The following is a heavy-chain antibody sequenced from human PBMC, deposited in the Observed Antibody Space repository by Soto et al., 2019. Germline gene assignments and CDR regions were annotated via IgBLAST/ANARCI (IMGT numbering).Heavy chain of an antibody. D-gene: IGHD3-3*01. V-gene: IGHV4-4*09. CDR1: GGSISTYY. Sequence: SETLSLTCTVSGGSISTYYWSWIRQSPDKGLEWIGYIYRTGSTHYNPSLNSRAAISLGTSRNQFSLQLNSMTAADTAVYFCARQIGDDPFDIWGQGTMVTVSS. CDR2: IYRTGST. J-gene: IGHJ3*02. CDR3: ARQIGDDPFDI.